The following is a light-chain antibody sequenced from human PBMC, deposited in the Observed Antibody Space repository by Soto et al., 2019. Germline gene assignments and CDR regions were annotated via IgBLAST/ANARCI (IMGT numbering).Light chain of an antibody. J-gene: IGKJ3*01. V-gene: IGKV1-5*03. Sequence: DIQRTQSPSTLSASVGDRVTITCRASQSISGWVVWYQQKPGKAPKLLIYKASSLESGVPSRFSGNGSGTEFTINIISLKRDDFATYYCQQYKSYLFSFGPGTKVDIK. CDR1: QSISGW. CDR3: QQYKSYLFS. CDR2: KAS.